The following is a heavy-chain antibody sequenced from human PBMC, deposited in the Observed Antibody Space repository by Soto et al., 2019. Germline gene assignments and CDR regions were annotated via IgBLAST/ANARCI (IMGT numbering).Heavy chain of an antibody. CDR3: ARDGQSYYGSGKDGMDV. D-gene: IGHD3-10*01. J-gene: IGHJ6*02. Sequence: QVQLQESGPGLVKPSQTLSLTCTVSGGSISSGGYYWSWIRQHPGKGLEWIGYIYYSGSTYSNPSLKGPVTIPVDPYKSQFSLKLSSVTAADTAGYYCARDGQSYYGSGKDGMDVWGQGTTVTVSS. CDR1: GGSISSGGYY. CDR2: IYYSGST. V-gene: IGHV4-31*01.